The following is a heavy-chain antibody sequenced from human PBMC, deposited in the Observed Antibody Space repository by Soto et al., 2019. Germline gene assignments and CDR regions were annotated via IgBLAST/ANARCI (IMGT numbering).Heavy chain of an antibody. CDR2: INHSGST. CDR1: GGSFSGYY. Sequence: SETLSLTCAVYGGSFSGYYWSWIRQPPGKGLEWIGEINHSGSTNYNPSLKSRVTISVDTSKNQFSLKLSSVTAADTAVYYCARGPSGGAAASKRHYYFDYWGQGTLVTVSS. D-gene: IGHD6-13*01. CDR3: ARGPSGGAAASKRHYYFDY. V-gene: IGHV4-34*01. J-gene: IGHJ4*02.